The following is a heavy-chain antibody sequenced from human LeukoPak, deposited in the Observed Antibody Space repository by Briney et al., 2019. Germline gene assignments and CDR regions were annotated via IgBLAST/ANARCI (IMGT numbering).Heavy chain of an antibody. V-gene: IGHV3-74*01. CDR2: IKSDGSST. J-gene: IGHJ3*02. D-gene: IGHD6-13*01. CDR1: GFTFSSYW. CDR3: ARRAAALDAFDI. Sequence: EPGGSLRLSCAASGFTFSSYWMHWVRQAPGKGLVWVSRIKSDGSSTTYADSVKGRFTISRDNAKNTLYLQMNSLRVEDTAVYYCARRAAALDAFDIWGQGTMVTVSS.